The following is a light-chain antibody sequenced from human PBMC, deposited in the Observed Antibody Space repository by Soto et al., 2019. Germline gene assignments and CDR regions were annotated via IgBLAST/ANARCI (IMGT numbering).Light chain of an antibody. CDR3: EQYGSPPRT. J-gene: IGKJ1*01. Sequence: EIEMTQSASTLSVSPGERATLSCRASQSVSSNLAWYQQKPGQAPRLLIYGASTRATGIPARFSGSGSGTDFTLTISRLEPEDFAVYYCEQYGSPPRTFGQGTKVDIK. V-gene: IGKV3-20*01. CDR2: GAS. CDR1: QSVSSN.